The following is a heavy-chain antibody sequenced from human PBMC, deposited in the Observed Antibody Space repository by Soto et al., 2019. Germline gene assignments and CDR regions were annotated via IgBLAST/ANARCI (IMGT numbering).Heavy chain of an antibody. J-gene: IGHJ6*03. CDR2: ISGSGGST. Sequence: EVQLLESGGGLVQPGGSLRLSSAASGFTFSSYAMSWVRQAPGKGLEWVSAISGSGGSTYYADSVKGRFTISRDNSKNTLYLQMNSLRAEDTAVYYCAKGLEPYYYYYMDVWGKGTTVTVSS. CDR3: AKGLEPYYYYYMDV. V-gene: IGHV3-23*01. D-gene: IGHD1-1*01. CDR1: GFTFSSYA.